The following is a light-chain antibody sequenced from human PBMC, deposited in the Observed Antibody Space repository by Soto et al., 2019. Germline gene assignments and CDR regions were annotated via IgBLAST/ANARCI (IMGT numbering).Light chain of an antibody. Sequence: QSALTQPPSVSGSPGQSVTISCTGTSTDFVSYNRVSWYQQPPGTAPKLMIYGVSKRPSGVPDRFSGSKSGNTASLTISGLQAADEADYYCSLYTSENAYVFGNGTKVT. CDR1: STDFVSYNR. CDR2: GVS. V-gene: IGLV2-18*01. J-gene: IGLJ1*01. CDR3: SLYTSENAYV.